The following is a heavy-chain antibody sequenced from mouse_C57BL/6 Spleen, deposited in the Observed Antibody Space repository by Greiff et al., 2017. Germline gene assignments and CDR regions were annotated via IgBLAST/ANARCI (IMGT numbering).Heavy chain of an antibody. V-gene: IGHV1-15*01. J-gene: IGHJ4*01. CDR1: GYTFTDYE. Sequence: QVQLQQPGAELVRPGASVTLSCKASGYTFTDYEMHWVKQTPVHGLEWIGALDPESGGTAYNQKFKGKALLTADTSSSTAYMELRSLTAEYSAVYYCTRDRYYYAIDYWGQGTSVTVSS. CDR2: LDPESGGT. CDR3: TRDRYYYAIDY.